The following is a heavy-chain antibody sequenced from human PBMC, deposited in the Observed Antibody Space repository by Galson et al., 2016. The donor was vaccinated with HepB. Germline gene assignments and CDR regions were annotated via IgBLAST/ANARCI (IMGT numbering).Heavy chain of an antibody. Sequence: SLRLSCAASGFTFSNYGMTWVRQAPGKGLEVVSSISRSGDSTDYADSVKGRFTISRDNSKNTLSLQMNSLTADDQAIYYCVQGRTAPAVWGKGTTVTVYS. CDR3: VQGRTAPAV. CDR1: GFTFSNYG. CDR2: ISRSGDST. J-gene: IGHJ6*04. V-gene: IGHV3-23*01.